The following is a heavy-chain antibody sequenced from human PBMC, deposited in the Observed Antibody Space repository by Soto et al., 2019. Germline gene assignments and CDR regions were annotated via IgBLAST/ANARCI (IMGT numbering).Heavy chain of an antibody. V-gene: IGHV1-18*01. CDR1: GYTFTRSG. Sequence: GASVKVSCKASGYTFTRSGISWVRQAPGQGLEWMGWISTYNGDTNYAQTFQGRVTMTTDTSTSTAYMELRSLRSDDTAVYYCAREAVATYYYYGMDVWGQGTPGTVS. CDR2: ISTYNGDT. J-gene: IGHJ6*02. D-gene: IGHD5-12*01. CDR3: AREAVATYYYYGMDV.